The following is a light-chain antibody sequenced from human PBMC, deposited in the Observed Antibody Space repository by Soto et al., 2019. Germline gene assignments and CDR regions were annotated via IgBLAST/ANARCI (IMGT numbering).Light chain of an antibody. CDR3: SSYTSTSSYV. J-gene: IGLJ1*01. CDR1: SSDIGGFDF. Sequence: QSVLTQPASVSGCPGQSITISCTGTSSDIGGFDFVAWYQQQPGKAPKLLIYEVRNRPSGVSHRFSGSKSGDTASLTIFGLQAEDEGDYYCSSYTSTSSYVFGTGTKVTIL. V-gene: IGLV2-14*01. CDR2: EVR.